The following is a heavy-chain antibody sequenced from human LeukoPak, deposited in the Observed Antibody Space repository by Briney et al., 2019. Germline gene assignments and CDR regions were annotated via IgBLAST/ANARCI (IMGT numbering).Heavy chain of an antibody. CDR2: MNPNSGNT. CDR1: GYTFTSYD. CDR3: ARSMDIVATITQGY. Sequence: ASVKVSCKASGYTFTSYDINWVRQATGQGLEWMGWMNPNSGNTGYAQKFQGRVTMTRNTSISTAYMELSSLRSEDTAVYYCARSMDIVATITQGYWGQGTLVTVSS. D-gene: IGHD5-12*01. J-gene: IGHJ4*02. V-gene: IGHV1-8*01.